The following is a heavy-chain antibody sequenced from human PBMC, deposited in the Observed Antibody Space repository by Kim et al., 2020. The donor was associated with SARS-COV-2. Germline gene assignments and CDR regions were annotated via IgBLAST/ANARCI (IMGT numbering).Heavy chain of an antibody. CDR2: ISSSGSYI. V-gene: IGHV3-21*01. J-gene: IGHJ4*02. CDR3: ASSDYGDYVSFDY. Sequence: GGSLRLSCAASGFTFSRYTMNWVRQAPGEGLEWVSSISSSGSYIYYADSVKGRFTISRDNAKNSLYLQMNSLRGEDTAVYYCASSDYGDYVSFDYWGQGTVVTVSS. D-gene: IGHD4-17*01. CDR1: GFTFSRYT.